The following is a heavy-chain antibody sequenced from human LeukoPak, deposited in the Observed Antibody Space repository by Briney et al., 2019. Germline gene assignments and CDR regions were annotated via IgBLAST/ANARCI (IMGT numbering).Heavy chain of an antibody. D-gene: IGHD4-17*01. J-gene: IGHJ4*02. Sequence: NPGGSLRLSCAASGFTFSSYSMNWVRQAPGKGLEWVSSISSSSSYIYYADSVKGRFTISRDNAKNSLYLQMNSLRAEDTAVYYCARHQVDYGDSTYYFDYWGQGTLVTVSS. CDR1: GFTFSSYS. CDR2: ISSSSSYI. CDR3: ARHQVDYGDSTYYFDY. V-gene: IGHV3-21*01.